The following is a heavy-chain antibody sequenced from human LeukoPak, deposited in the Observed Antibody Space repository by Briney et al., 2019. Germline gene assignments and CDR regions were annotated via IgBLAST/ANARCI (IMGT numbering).Heavy chain of an antibody. J-gene: IGHJ6*02. V-gene: IGHV3-15*01. CDR2: IKSKTEGGTK. CDR3: PTDGVDSSPRVDYYYYGMDV. D-gene: IGHD3-3*01. Sequence: GGSLRLSCAGSGFTFSNAWMSWVRQAPGKGLEWVGRIKSKTEGGTKDYAAPVKGRFTVSRDDSKTKLYLQMNSLKTEDTAVYYCPTDGVDSSPRVDYYYYGMDVWGQGTTVTVSS. CDR1: GFTFSNAW.